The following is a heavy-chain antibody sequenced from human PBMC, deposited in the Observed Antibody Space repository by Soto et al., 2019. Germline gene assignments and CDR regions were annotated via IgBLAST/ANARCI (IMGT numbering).Heavy chain of an antibody. CDR3: ARVNDFWSGTYYGMDV. CDR2: INPNSGGT. Sequence: ASVKVSCKASGYTFTGYYMHWVQQAPGQGLEWMGWINPNSGGTNYAQKFQGWVTMTRDTSISTAYMELSRLRSDDTAVYYCARVNDFWSGTYYGMDVWGQVTTVTVSS. J-gene: IGHJ6*02. V-gene: IGHV1-2*04. CDR1: GYTFTGYY. D-gene: IGHD3-3*01.